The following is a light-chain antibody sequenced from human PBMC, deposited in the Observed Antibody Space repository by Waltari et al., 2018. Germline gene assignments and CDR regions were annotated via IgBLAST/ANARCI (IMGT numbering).Light chain of an antibody. CDR1: ISDMGDYKF. J-gene: IGLJ2*01. CDR3: SSYTGSMK. Sequence: QSPLTQPASVSGSPGQSSTISSRGSISDMGDYKFVSWDQHHPGPAPKIINDAGERRPAGLSKRFAGSTCGSTASLTISGLQDEDADDYYCSSYTGSMKFGGGTRLTVL. CDR2: AGE. V-gene: IGLV2-23*01.